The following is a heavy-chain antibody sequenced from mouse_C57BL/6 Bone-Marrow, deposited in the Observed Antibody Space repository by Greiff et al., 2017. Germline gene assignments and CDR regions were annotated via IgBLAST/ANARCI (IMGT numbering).Heavy chain of an antibody. CDR1: GYTFTGYW. CDR2: ILPGSGST. Sequence: VQLQQSGAELMKPGASVKLSCKATGYTFTGYWIEWVKQRPGHGLEWIGEILPGSGSTNYQEKFKGKATFTADTSSNTAYMQLSSLTTEDSATYYGTSDDYDGGFAYWGQGTLVTVSA. V-gene: IGHV1-9*01. D-gene: IGHD2-4*01. CDR3: TSDDYDGGFAY. J-gene: IGHJ3*01.